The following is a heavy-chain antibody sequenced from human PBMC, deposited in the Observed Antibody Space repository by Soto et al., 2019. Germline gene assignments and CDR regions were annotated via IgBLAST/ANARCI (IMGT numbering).Heavy chain of an antibody. J-gene: IGHJ2*01. CDR3: AKEISVAAGTWCFDL. D-gene: IGHD6-13*01. Sequence: GGSLRLSCAASGFTFSSYGMHWVRQAPGKGLEWVAVISYDGSNKYYADSVKGRFTISGDNSKNTLYLQMNSLRAEDTAVYYCAKEISVAAGTWCFDLWGRGTVVTVSS. V-gene: IGHV3-30*18. CDR1: GFTFSSYG. CDR2: ISYDGSNK.